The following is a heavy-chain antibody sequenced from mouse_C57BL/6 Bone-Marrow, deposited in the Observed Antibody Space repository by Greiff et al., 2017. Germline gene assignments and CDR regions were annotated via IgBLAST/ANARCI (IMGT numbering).Heavy chain of an antibody. CDR2: INPSTGGT. V-gene: IGHV1-42*01. J-gene: IGHJ2*01. D-gene: IGHD1-1*01. CDR3: ARVRATVVAEDYFDY. CDR1: GYSFTGYY. Sequence: VQLKESGPELVKPGASVKISCKASGYSFTGYYMNWVKQSPEKSLEWIGEINPSTGGTTYNQKFKAKATLTVDKSSSTAYMQLKSLTSEDSAVYYCARVRATVVAEDYFDYWGQGTTLTVSS.